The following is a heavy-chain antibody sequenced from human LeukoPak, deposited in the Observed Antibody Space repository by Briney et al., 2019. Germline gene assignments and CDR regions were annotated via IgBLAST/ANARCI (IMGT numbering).Heavy chain of an antibody. CDR1: GGSISSYY. J-gene: IGHJ5*02. CDR3: AMASGYAQSRFDP. D-gene: IGHD5-12*01. CDR2: IYYSGST. Sequence: SETLSLTCTVSGGSISSYYWSWIRQPPGKGLEWIGYIYYSGSTNYNPSLKSRVTISVDTSKNQFSLKLSSVTAADTAVYYCAMASGYAQSRFDPWGQGTLVTVSS. V-gene: IGHV4-59*01.